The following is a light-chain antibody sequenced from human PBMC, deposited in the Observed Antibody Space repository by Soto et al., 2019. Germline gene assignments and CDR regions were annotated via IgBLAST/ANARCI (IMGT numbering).Light chain of an antibody. J-gene: IGKJ1*01. CDR3: QQYNNWHT. V-gene: IGKV3-15*01. CDR2: GAS. CDR1: QSVSSSY. Sequence: EIVFTQSPCTLSLSPGERATLSCRASQSVSSSYLAWYQQKPGQAPRLLIYGASTRATGIPARFSGSGSGTEFTLTISSLQSEDFAVYYCQQYNNWHTFGQGTKVDIK.